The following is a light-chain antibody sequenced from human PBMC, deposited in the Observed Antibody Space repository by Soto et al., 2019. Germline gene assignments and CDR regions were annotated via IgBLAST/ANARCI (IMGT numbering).Light chain of an antibody. CDR3: SSYTSSFKLAV. Sequence: QSVLTQPASVSGSPGQSITIFCTGTSSDVGGYNYVSWYQQHPGSAPKLMIYAVSSRPSGVSNRFSGSKSGNTASLTISGLQAEDEADYYCSSYTSSFKLAVFGSGTKVTVL. V-gene: IGLV2-14*03. CDR2: AVS. J-gene: IGLJ1*01. CDR1: SSDVGGYNY.